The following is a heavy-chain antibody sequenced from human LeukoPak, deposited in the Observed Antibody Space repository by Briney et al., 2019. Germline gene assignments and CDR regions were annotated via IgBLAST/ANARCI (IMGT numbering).Heavy chain of an antibody. CDR2: ISAYNGNT. CDR3: ARDEAGIALAGTSIDY. Sequence: ASVKVSCKASGYTFTSYGISWVRQAPGQGLEWMGWISAYNGNTNYAQKLQGRVTMTTDTSTSTAYMELRSLRSDDTAVYYCARDEAGIALAGTSIDYWGQGTLVTLSP. J-gene: IGHJ4*02. D-gene: IGHD6-19*01. CDR1: GYTFTSYG. V-gene: IGHV1-18*01.